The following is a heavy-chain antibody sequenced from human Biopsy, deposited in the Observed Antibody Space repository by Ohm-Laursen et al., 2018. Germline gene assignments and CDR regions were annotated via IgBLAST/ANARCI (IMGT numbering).Heavy chain of an antibody. J-gene: IGHJ6*02. CDR3: AKDRYNYTPIGGFSMDV. CDR2: IFYDGSNT. D-gene: IGHD5-18*01. Sequence: SLRLSCAASGFTFNNYGMQWVRQAPGKGLEWVAFIFYDGSNTYYVDSVKGRFTISRDNSRDTLYLQMSSLRAEDTAVYYCAKDRYNYTPIGGFSMDVWGQGTTVTVSS. V-gene: IGHV3-30*18. CDR1: GFTFNNYG.